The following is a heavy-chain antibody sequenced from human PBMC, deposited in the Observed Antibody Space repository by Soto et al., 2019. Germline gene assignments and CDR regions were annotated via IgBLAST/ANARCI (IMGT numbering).Heavy chain of an antibody. D-gene: IGHD2-2*02. J-gene: IGHJ4*02. CDR1: GYTFTSYA. CDR2: INAGNGNT. CDR3: ARAGDDCSTTTCYMIDY. V-gene: IGHV1-3*01. Sequence: ASVKVSCKASGYTFTSYAMHWVRQAPGQRLEWMGWINAGNGNTEYSQKFQGRVTITRDTSASTAYMELSSLRSEDTAVFYCARAGDDCSTTTCYMIDYWGRGTLVTVSS.